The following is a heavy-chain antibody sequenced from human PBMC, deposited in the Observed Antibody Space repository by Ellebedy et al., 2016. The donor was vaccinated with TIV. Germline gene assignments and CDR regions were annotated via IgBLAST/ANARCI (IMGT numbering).Heavy chain of an antibody. J-gene: IGHJ3*02. V-gene: IGHV5-51*01. CDR1: GFDFSKYW. CDR3: ARAVAAAQLDTFSI. D-gene: IGHD1-1*01. Sequence: GGSLRLXXKGFGFDFSKYWIGWVRQMPGKGLEWMGIMYPEDFDIRYSPAFEGQVTISADKSINTAYLEWSSLRTSNTAMYYCARAVAAAQLDTFSIWGQGTVVTVSS. CDR2: MYPEDFDI.